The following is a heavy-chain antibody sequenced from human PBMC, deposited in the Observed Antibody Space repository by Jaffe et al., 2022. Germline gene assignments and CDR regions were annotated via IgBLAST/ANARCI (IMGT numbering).Heavy chain of an antibody. V-gene: IGHV3-48*01. D-gene: IGHD5-12*01. J-gene: IGHJ4*02. CDR2: ISSSSSTI. Sequence: EVQLVESGGGLVQPGGSLRLSCAASGFTFSSYSMNWVRQAPGKGLEWVSYISSSSSTIYYADSVKGRFTISRDNAKNSLYLQMNSLRAEDTAVYYCARRQYSGYDTVDYWGQGTLVTVSS. CDR1: GFTFSSYS. CDR3: ARRQYSGYDTVDY.